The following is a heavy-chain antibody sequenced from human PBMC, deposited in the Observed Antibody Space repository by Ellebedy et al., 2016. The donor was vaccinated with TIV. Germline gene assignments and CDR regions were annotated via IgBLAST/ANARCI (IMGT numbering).Heavy chain of an antibody. J-gene: IGHJ3*02. CDR2: IDPSDSYT. Sequence: GESLKISXKGSGYSFTSYWISWVRQMPGKGLEWMGRIDPSDSYTNYSPSFQGHVTISADKSISTAYLQWSSLKASDTAMYYCARHGGYEGDAFDIWGQGTMVTVSS. D-gene: IGHD2-15*01. V-gene: IGHV5-10-1*01. CDR1: GYSFTSYW. CDR3: ARHGGYEGDAFDI.